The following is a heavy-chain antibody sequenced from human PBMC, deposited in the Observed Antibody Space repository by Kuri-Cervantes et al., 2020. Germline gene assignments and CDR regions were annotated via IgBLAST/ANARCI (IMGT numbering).Heavy chain of an antibody. V-gene: IGHV3-30-3*01. J-gene: IGHJ6*02. Sequence: GESLKISCVASGFTFSSYAMHWVRQAPGKGLEWVAVISYDGSNKYYADSVKGRFTISRDNSKNTLYLQMNSLRAEDTAVYYCARDSGSYSTYGMDVWGQGTTVTVSS. CDR1: GFTFSSYA. CDR2: ISYDGSNK. D-gene: IGHD1-26*01. CDR3: ARDSGSYSTYGMDV.